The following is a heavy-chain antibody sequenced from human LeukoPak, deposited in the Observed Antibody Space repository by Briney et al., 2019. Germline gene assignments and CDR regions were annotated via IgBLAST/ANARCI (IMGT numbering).Heavy chain of an antibody. CDR3: ARDGNYFDNGAYYDAFDI. CDR2: ISSSGSTI. D-gene: IGHD3-22*01. V-gene: IGHV3-11*04. J-gene: IGHJ3*02. CDR1: GFTFSDYY. Sequence: GGSLRLSCAASGFTFSDYYMSWIRQAPGKGLEWVSYISSSGSTIYYADSVKGRFTISRDNAKNSLYLQMNSLRAEDTAVYHCARDGNYFDNGAYYDAFDIWGQGTMVAVSS.